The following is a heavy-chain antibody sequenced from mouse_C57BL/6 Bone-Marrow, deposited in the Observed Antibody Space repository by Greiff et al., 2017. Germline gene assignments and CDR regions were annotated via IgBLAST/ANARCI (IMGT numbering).Heavy chain of an antibody. CDR3: AREGDYGSGEDWYFDV. CDR1: GFSLTSYA. Sequence: VHLVESGPGLVAPSQSLSITCTVSGFSLTSYAISWVRQPPGKGLEWLGVIWPGGGTNYNSALKSRLSISKDNSKSQVFLKMYSLQTDDTARYXCAREGDYGSGEDWYFDVWGTGTTVTVSS. CDR2: IWPGGGT. V-gene: IGHV2-9-1*01. D-gene: IGHD1-1*01. J-gene: IGHJ1*03.